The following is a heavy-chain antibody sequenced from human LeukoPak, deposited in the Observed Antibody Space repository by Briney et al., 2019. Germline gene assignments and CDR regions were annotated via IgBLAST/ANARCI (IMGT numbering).Heavy chain of an antibody. CDR3: AKGNKRITIFCEFDY. V-gene: IGHV3-30*18. Sequence: GGSLRLSCAASGFTFSSDGMHWVRQAPGKGLEWVTVISYDGSIKYYADSVKGRFTISRDNSKNTLYLQMNSLRAEDTVVYYCAKGNKRITIFCEFDYWGQGTLVTVSS. CDR2: ISYDGSIK. J-gene: IGHJ4*02. CDR1: GFTFSSDG. D-gene: IGHD3-9*01.